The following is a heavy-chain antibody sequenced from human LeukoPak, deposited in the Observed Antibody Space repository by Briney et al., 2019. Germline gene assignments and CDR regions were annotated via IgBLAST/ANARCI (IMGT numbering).Heavy chain of an antibody. CDR3: ARAKLAYAFDI. D-gene: IGHD1-1*01. CDR1: GGTFSSYA. J-gene: IGHJ3*02. Sequence: SVKVSCKASGGTFSSYAISWVRQAPGQGLEWMGRIIPILGIANYAQKFQGRVTITADKSTSTAYMELSSLRSEDTAVYYCARAKLAYAFDIWGQGTMVTVSS. V-gene: IGHV1-69*04. CDR2: IIPILGIA.